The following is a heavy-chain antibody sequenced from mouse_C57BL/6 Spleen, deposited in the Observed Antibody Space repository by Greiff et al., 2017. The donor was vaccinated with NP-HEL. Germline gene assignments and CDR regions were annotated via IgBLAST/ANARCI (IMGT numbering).Heavy chain of an antibody. CDR2: ISGGGGNT. Sequence: EVQLVESGGGLVKPGGSLKLSCAASGFTFSSYTMSWVRQTPEKRLEWVATISGGGGNTYYPDSVKGRFTISRDNAKNTLYLQMSSLRSEDTALYYCARQRLNYFDYWGQGTTLTVSS. CDR3: ARQRLNYFDY. J-gene: IGHJ2*01. V-gene: IGHV5-9*01. D-gene: IGHD2-4*01. CDR1: GFTFSSYT.